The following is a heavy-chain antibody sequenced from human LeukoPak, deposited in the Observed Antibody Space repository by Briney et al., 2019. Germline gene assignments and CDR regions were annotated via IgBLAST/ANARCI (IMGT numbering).Heavy chain of an antibody. V-gene: IGHV4-34*01. J-gene: IGHJ5*02. Sequence: SETLSLTCAVYGGSFSGYYWSWIRQPPGKGLEWIGEINHSGSTNYNPSLKSRVTISVDTSKNQFSPKVSSLTAADTAVYYCARKGSSTWYTYWFDPWGQGTLVTVSS. CDR1: GGSFSGYY. CDR3: ARKGSSTWYTYWFDP. CDR2: INHSGST. D-gene: IGHD6-13*01.